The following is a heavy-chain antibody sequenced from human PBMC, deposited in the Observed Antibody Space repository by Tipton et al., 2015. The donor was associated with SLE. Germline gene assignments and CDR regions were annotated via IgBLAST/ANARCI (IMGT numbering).Heavy chain of an antibody. CDR3: SRSAGGSHYPFSFDL. V-gene: IGHV4-59*01. Sequence: GLVKPSETLSLTCTVSGGSISQYYWTWIRQSPGQGLEWVGYVYNSGATDTNPSLRSRVTISVDTSKNQISLRLTSVTAADSAVYYCSRSAGGSHYPFSFDLWGQGTQVTVSS. CDR2: VYNSGAT. D-gene: IGHD1-26*01. J-gene: IGHJ4*02. CDR1: GGSISQYY.